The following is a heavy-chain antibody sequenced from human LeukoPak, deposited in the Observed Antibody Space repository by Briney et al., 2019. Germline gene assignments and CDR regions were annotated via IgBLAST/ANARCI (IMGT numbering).Heavy chain of an antibody. V-gene: IGHV4-59*01. CDR3: ARGGRFGGHDAFDI. D-gene: IGHD3-10*01. CDR1: GGSIGSYY. Sequence: SETLSLTCTVSGGSIGSYYWNWIRQPPGKGLEYIGYIYYSGSANYNPSLKGRVTISVDTSKNQFSLKLSSVTAADTAVYYCARGGRFGGHDAFDIWGQGTMVTVSS. J-gene: IGHJ3*02. CDR2: IYYSGSA.